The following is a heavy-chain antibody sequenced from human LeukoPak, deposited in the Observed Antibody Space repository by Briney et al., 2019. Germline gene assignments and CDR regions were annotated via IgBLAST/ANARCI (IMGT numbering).Heavy chain of an antibody. V-gene: IGHV3-74*01. CDR1: GFTFSSCG. CDR2: INSDGINT. Sequence: GGSLRLSCAASGFTFSSCGMSWVRQAPGKGLVWVSRINSDGINTSYADSVKGRFTISRDNAKNTLNLQMNSLRVEDTAMYYCAKSDRADHYYDSHTSGFYWGLGTLVTVSS. J-gene: IGHJ4*02. CDR3: AKSDRADHYYDSHTSGFY. D-gene: IGHD3-22*01.